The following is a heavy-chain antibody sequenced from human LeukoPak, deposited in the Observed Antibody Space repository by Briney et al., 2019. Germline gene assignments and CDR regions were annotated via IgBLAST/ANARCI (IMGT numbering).Heavy chain of an antibody. D-gene: IGHD1-26*01. J-gene: IGHJ4*02. CDR3: ARREVGANILGGNYFDY. CDR2: IFHGGST. Sequence: KPSEPLSLPCAVSGYSISSGYYWSWIRQPPGKGLGWIGSIFHGGSTYYNPSLKSRVTISVDTSKNQFSLKLSSVTAADTAVYYCARREVGANILGGNYFDYWGQGTLVTVSS. CDR1: GYSISSGYY. V-gene: IGHV4-38-2*01.